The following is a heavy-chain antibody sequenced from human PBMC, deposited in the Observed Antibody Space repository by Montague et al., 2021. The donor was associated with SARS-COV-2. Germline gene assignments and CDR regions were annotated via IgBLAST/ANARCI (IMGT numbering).Heavy chain of an antibody. D-gene: IGHD1-1*01. V-gene: IGHV4-39*01. CDR1: GDPISSSSYN. CDR3: TRHVHMTWPEPSPGFDY. CDR2: VHYNGRT. J-gene: IGHJ4*02. Sequence: SETLSLTCAVSGDPISSSSYNWGWIRQPPGKGLEWIGSVHYNGRTYYNPSLKSRVTIYVDTSKNQISLRLSSVTAADTAVYYSTRHVHMTWPEPSPGFDYWGQGTLVTVSS.